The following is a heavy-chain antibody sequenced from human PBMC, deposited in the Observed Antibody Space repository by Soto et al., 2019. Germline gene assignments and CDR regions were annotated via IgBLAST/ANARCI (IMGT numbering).Heavy chain of an antibody. CDR3: ASQGYDSSGYYYPAY. CDR1: GGTFSSYA. J-gene: IGHJ4*02. Sequence: SVKVSCKASGGTFSSYAISWVRQAPGQGLEWMGGIIPIFGTANYAQKFQGRVTITADESTSTAYMELSSLRSEDTAVYYCASQGYDSSGYYYPAYWGQGTLVTVSS. V-gene: IGHV1-69*13. D-gene: IGHD3-22*01. CDR2: IIPIFGTA.